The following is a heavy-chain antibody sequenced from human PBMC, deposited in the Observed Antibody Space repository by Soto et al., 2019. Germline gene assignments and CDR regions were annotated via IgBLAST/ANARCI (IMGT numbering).Heavy chain of an antibody. CDR3: VRESTTSGPNWFDT. Sequence: PSETLSLTCSVSGGSINSDRSSWNWIRQSPGKGLEWIAYVYHSGSTYYNPSLKSRVTISVDRSENQFSLKLTSVTAADTAVYYCVRESTTSGPNWFDTWGPGILVTVS. D-gene: IGHD1-1*01. CDR2: VYHSGST. J-gene: IGHJ5*02. V-gene: IGHV4-30-2*06. CDR1: GGSINSDRSS.